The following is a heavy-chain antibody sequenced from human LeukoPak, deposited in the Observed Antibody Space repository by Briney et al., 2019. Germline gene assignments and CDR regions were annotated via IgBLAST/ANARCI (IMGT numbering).Heavy chain of an antibody. CDR1: GGTFISYA. J-gene: IGHJ6*02. V-gene: IGHV1-69*01. CDR3: AEQLGLGYYYGMDV. D-gene: IGHD6-13*01. Sequence: SVKVSCKASGGTFISYAISWVRQAPGQGLEWMGGIIPIFGTANYAQKFQGRVTITADESTSTAYMELSSLRSEDTAVYYCAEQLGLGYYYGMDVWGQGTTVTVSS. CDR2: IIPIFGTA.